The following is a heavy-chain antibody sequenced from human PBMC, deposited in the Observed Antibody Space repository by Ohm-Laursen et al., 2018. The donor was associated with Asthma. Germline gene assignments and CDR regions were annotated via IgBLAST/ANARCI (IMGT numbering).Heavy chain of an antibody. CDR1: VFTFTRYA. Sequence: SLRLSCAASVFTFTRYAMHWVRQAPGKGLEWVAVGGRYYDGGLKYYADSVNGRFTVSRDNSKNTLYLQMNSLRAEDTAVYYCARDPYYSSSWIYYYYGMDVWGQGTTVTVSS. V-gene: IGHV3-30-3*01. CDR2: GGRYYDGGLK. CDR3: ARDPYYSSSWIYYYYGMDV. J-gene: IGHJ6*02. D-gene: IGHD6-13*01.